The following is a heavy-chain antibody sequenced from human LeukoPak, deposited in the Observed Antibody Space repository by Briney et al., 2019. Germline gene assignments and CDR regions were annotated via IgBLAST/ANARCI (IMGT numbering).Heavy chain of an antibody. D-gene: IGHD6-19*01. CDR2: IKQDGSEK. J-gene: IGHJ1*01. CDR3: ARETSSGWFEYFQH. CDR1: GFTFSSYW. V-gene: IGHV3-7*01. Sequence: PGGSLRLSCAASGFTFSSYWMSWVRQVPGKGLEWVANIKQDGSEKYYVDSVKGRFTISRDNAKNSLYLQMNSLRAEDAAVYYCARETSSGWFEYFQHWGQGTLVTVSS.